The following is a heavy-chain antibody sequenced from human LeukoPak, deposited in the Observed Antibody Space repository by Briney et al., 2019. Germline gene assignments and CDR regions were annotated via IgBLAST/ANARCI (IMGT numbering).Heavy chain of an antibody. CDR3: ARRADSSGNQYNWFDP. CDR1: GYTFTSYY. CDR2: INPSGGST. V-gene: IGHV1-46*01. Sequence: ASVKVSCKASGYTFTSYYMHWVRQAPGQGLEWMGIINPSGGSTSYAQKFQGRVTMTRDTSTSTVYMELSSLRSEDTAVYYCARRADSSGNQYNWFDPWGQGTLVTVSS. D-gene: IGHD3-22*01. J-gene: IGHJ5*02.